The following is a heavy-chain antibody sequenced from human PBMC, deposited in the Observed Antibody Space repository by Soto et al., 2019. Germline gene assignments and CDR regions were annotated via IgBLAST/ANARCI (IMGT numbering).Heavy chain of an antibody. CDR2: ISSSSSYI. V-gene: IGHV3-21*01. D-gene: IGHD1-26*01. CDR3: ARGLDGIVGATRL. CDR1: GFSFSSYS. J-gene: IGHJ4*02. Sequence: GGSLTLSCAVSGFSFSSYSIYWVCLGPGKGLEWVSSISSSSSYIYYADSVKGRFTISRDNAKNSLYLQMNSLRAEDTAVYYCARGLDGIVGATRLGGQGTLVTVSS.